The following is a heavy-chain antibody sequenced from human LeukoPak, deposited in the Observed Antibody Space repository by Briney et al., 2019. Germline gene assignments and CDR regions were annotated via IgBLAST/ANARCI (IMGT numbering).Heavy chain of an antibody. CDR1: GGSISSSSYY. V-gene: IGHV4-39*01. CDR2: IYYSGST. J-gene: IGHJ2*01. CDR3: ARRFTMIGRYFDL. Sequence: SETLSLTCTVSGGSISSSSYYWGWIRLPPGKGLEWIGNIYYSGSTYYNPSLKSRVTISVDTSKNQFSLKLSSVTAADTAVYYCARRFTMIGRYFDLWGRGTLVTVSS. D-gene: IGHD3-22*01.